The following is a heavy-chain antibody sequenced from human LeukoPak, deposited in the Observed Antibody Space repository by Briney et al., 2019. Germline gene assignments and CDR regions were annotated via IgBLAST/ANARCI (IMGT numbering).Heavy chain of an antibody. CDR2: ITLSTGDI. J-gene: IGHJ5*01. D-gene: IGHD6-13*01. CDR1: GYTFTEYY. Sequence: ASVKVSCKAPGYTFTEYYLHWLRQAPGQGLAWMGWITLSTGDIFYAQNFQGRVTMTRDTSISTAYMQLGSLKSDDTAVYYCARDIAPSGSWWFDSWGQGTLVTVS. V-gene: IGHV1-2*02. CDR3: ARDIAPSGSWWFDS.